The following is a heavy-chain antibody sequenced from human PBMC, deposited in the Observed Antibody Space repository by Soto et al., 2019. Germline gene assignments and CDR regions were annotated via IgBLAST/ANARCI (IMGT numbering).Heavy chain of an antibody. CDR1: NGSFTDYF. CDR3: VARGMTFDFLSGPHPFDP. D-gene: IGHD3-3*01. CDR2: INHRGGA. J-gene: IGHJ5*02. V-gene: IGHV4-34*02. Sequence: QVQLQQWGAGLLKPSETLSLTCAAHNGSFTDYFWTWIRQSPEKGLEWIGEINHRGGATYNPSLRSRVPISIVTSKNLFSLSLRSLTAADTAVYYCVARGMTFDFLSGPHPFDPWGHGTLDTVSS.